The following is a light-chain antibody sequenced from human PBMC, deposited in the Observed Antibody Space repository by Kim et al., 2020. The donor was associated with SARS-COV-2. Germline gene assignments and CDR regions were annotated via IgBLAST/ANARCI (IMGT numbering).Light chain of an antibody. Sequence: SASVRDRVTFTWRESQGITSGLAWYEQRQGKAAELLIYDASTVESGVPSRFSGSGSGTDFTLSISSLQPEDFATYYCQRFNSELTFGQGTRLEIK. CDR1: QGITSG. CDR3: QRFNSELT. CDR2: DAS. J-gene: IGKJ5*01. V-gene: IGKV1-13*02.